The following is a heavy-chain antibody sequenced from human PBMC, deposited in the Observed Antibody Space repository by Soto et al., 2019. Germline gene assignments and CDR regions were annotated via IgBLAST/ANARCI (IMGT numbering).Heavy chain of an antibody. D-gene: IGHD2-21*02. Sequence: QVQLVQSGAEVKKPGASVKVSCKASGYTFTSYYMHWVRQAPGQGLEWMGIINPSGGSTSYAQKFQGGVTMTRDTSTSTVYMELSSLRSEDTAVYYCARTYCGGDCYTNWFDPWGQGTLVTVSS. CDR1: GYTFTSYY. CDR2: INPSGGST. CDR3: ARTYCGGDCYTNWFDP. V-gene: IGHV1-46*01. J-gene: IGHJ5*02.